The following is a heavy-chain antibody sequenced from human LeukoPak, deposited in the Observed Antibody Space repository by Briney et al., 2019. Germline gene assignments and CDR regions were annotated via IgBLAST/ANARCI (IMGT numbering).Heavy chain of an antibody. D-gene: IGHD4-17*01. CDR2: IYYSGST. V-gene: IGHV4-39*07. CDR3: ARRLTTRTETPFDY. J-gene: IGHJ4*02. Sequence: SETLSLTCTVSGGSISSSSYYWGWIRQPPGKGLEWIGSIYYSGSTYYNPSLKSRVTISVDTTKNQFSLKLSSVTAADTAVYYCARRLTTRTETPFDYWGQGTLVTVSS. CDR1: GGSISSSSYY.